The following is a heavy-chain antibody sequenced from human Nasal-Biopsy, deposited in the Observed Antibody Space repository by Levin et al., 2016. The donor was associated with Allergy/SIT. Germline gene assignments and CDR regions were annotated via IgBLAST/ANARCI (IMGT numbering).Heavy chain of an antibody. J-gene: IGHJ3*01. CDR2: IGRKDYSGTS. D-gene: IGHD2-21*01. CDR1: GFTLGNYA. V-gene: IGHV3-49*03. Sequence: GGSLRLSCSASGFTLGNYAVSWFRQAPVKGLEWVGFIGRKDYSGTSRYAASVEGRFTISRDDSENIVYLKMNSLKTDDTAVYYCNSQGGADVYDLWGQGTMVTVSS. CDR3: NSQGGADVYDL.